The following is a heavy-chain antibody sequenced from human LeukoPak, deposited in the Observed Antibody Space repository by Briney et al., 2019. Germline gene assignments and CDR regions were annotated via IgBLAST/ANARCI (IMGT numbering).Heavy chain of an antibody. Sequence: ASAKVSCKASGYTFTSYDINWVRQATGQGLEWMGWMNPNSGNTGYAQKFQGRVTMTRNTSISTAYMELSSLRSEDTAVYYCARIYSGYDSFDYWGQGTLVTVSS. D-gene: IGHD5-12*01. CDR3: ARIYSGYDSFDY. J-gene: IGHJ4*02. CDR2: MNPNSGNT. CDR1: GYTFTSYD. V-gene: IGHV1-8*01.